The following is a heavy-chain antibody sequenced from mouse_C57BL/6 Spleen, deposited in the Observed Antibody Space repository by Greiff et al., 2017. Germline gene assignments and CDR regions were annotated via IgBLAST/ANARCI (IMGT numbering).Heavy chain of an antibody. CDR2: IYPSDSET. V-gene: IGHV1-61*01. D-gene: IGHD2-3*01. Sequence: QVQLQQPGAELVRPGSSEKLSCKASGYTFTSYWMAWVKQRPGQGLEWIGNIYPSDSETHYTQKFKDKATLTVDKSSSTAYMQLSSLTSEDSAVYYCAKGSYDGYPSWFAYWGQGTLVTVAA. CDR3: AKGSYDGYPSWFAY. CDR1: GYTFTSYW. J-gene: IGHJ3*01.